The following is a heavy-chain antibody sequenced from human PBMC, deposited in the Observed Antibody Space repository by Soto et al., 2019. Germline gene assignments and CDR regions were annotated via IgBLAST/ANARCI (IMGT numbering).Heavy chain of an antibody. J-gene: IGHJ4*02. CDR2: IKSKTDGGTT. D-gene: IGHD6-19*01. CDR1: SVSNAW. V-gene: IGHV3-15*07. Sequence: SVSNAWMNWVRQAPGKGLEWVGRIKSKTDGGTTDYAAPVKGRFTISRDDSNNTLYLQMNSRKTEDTAVYYCTTETSGWDRNWGQGTLVTVSS. CDR3: TTETSGWDRN.